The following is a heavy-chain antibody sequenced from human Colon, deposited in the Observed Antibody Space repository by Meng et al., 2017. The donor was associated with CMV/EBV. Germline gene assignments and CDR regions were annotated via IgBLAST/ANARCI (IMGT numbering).Heavy chain of an antibody. Sequence: GESLKISCAAFGFTFDDYAMHWVRQAPGKGLEWVSSISATSTYIYYADSVKGRFTISRDNGKNLVYLQMNNLRAEDTAVYYCARDTTSGSYIHHYGMDVWGLGTTVTVSS. D-gene: IGHD1-26*01. J-gene: IGHJ6*02. CDR2: ISATSTYI. CDR1: GFTFDDYA. V-gene: IGHV3-21*06. CDR3: ARDTTSGSYIHHYGMDV.